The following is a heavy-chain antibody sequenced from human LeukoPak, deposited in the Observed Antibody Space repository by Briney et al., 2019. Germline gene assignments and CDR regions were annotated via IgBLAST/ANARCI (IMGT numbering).Heavy chain of an antibody. CDR2: IIPILGTA. V-gene: IGHV1-69*13. CDR1: GGTFSSYA. J-gene: IGHJ6*02. CDR3: ARTRTYSSGYYDYYYGMDV. Sequence: SVKVSCKASGGTFSSYAISWVRQAPGQGLEWMGGIIPILGTANYAQKFQGRVTITADESTSTAYMELSSLRSEDTAVYYCARTRTYSSGYYDYYYGMDVWGQGTTVTVSS. D-gene: IGHD3-22*01.